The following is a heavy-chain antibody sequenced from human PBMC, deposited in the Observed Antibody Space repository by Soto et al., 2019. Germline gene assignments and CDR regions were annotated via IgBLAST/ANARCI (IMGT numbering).Heavy chain of an antibody. J-gene: IGHJ4*02. CDR2: IGVSGGST. V-gene: IGHV3-23*01. CDR3: ARYTDIYDYDGVRGGDDF. CDR1: VLTFTTYA. Sequence: RGSLLISCASSVLTFTTYAMSWVRQAPGKGLESVSSIGVSGGSTYYADSVKGRFTISRDTSKSTLYLQMDSLRPEDTATYFCARYTDIYDYDGVRGGDDFWGPGTMVTVSS. D-gene: IGHD3-16*01.